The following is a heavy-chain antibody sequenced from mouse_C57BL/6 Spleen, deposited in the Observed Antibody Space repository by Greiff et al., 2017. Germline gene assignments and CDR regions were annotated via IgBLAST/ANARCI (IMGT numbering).Heavy chain of an antibody. V-gene: IGHV1-18*01. J-gene: IGHJ4*01. Sequence: EVQLQQSGPELVKPGASVKISCKASGYTFTDYNMDWVKQSPGQSLEWIGEINPNNGGTIYNQKFKGKATLTVDKSSSTAYMELRSLTSEDTAVYYCAYSGSKAMAYWGQGTSVTVSS. CDR1: GYTFTDYN. CDR3: AYSGSKAMAY. CDR2: INPNNGGT. D-gene: IGHD3-1*01.